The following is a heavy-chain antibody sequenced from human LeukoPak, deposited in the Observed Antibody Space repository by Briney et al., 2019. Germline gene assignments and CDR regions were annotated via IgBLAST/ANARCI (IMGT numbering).Heavy chain of an antibody. D-gene: IGHD3-10*01. V-gene: IGHV1-24*01. Sequence: ASVKVSCKASGYTFTSSYIHWVRQAPGKGLEWMGGFDPKEGERVYAQNFQGRFTMTEDTSSGTAYMELNSQRSEDTAVYYCTTREIVVEPAQTSMVRGVLWRSDFWGHGTLVTVSS. CDR2: FDPKEGER. J-gene: IGHJ4*01. CDR1: GYTFTSSY. CDR3: TTREIVVEPAQTSMVRGVLWRSDF.